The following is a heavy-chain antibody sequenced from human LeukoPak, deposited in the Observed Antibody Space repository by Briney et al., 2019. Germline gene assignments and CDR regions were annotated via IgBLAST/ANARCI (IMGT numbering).Heavy chain of an antibody. D-gene: IGHD4-17*01. J-gene: IGHJ4*02. Sequence: PSETLSLTCAVYGGSFSGYYWSWIRQPPGKGLEWIGEINHSGSTNYNPSLESRVTISLDTSKNQVSLKLSSVTAADTAVYYCARSPGTVFDFWGQGTLVTVSS. V-gene: IGHV4-34*01. CDR3: ARSPGTVFDF. CDR1: GGSFSGYY. CDR2: INHSGST.